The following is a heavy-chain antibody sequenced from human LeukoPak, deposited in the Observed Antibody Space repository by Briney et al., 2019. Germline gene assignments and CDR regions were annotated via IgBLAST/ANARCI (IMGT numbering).Heavy chain of an antibody. D-gene: IGHD6-19*01. CDR1: GYTFTSYG. Sequence: ASVKVSCKASGYTFTSYGISWVRQAPGQGLGWMGWISTYNGNTNYVQKLQGRVTMTTDTSTSTAFMELRSLRSDDTAVYYCARGGSGWYEDYWGQGTLVTVSS. J-gene: IGHJ4*02. CDR3: ARGGSGWYEDY. V-gene: IGHV1-18*01. CDR2: ISTYNGNT.